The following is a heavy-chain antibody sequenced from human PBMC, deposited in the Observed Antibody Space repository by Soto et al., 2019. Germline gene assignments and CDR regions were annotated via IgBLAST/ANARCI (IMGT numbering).Heavy chain of an antibody. J-gene: IGHJ4*02. CDR3: AKEGLWFGMRYDY. V-gene: IGHV3-23*01. D-gene: IGHD3-10*01. CDR2: ISASGGST. Sequence: EVQLLESGGGLVQPGGSLRLSCGASGLTFSSYGMSWVRQAPGTGLEWVSSISASGGSTYYADSVKSRFTISRDNSKHPRYLQMNSVSAEDTAVYYCAKEGLWFGMRYDYWGQGTLVTVSS. CDR1: GLTFSSYG.